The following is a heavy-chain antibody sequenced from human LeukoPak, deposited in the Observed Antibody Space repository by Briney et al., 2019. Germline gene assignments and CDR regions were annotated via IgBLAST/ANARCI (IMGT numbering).Heavy chain of an antibody. D-gene: IGHD3-10*01. V-gene: IGHV4-59*01. Sequence: SETLSLTCSVSGVSINTYYWSWIRQPPGKGLEWIGYIHYSGSTKYNPSLKSRVTISVDTSRNQFSLKLSSVTAADTAVYYCARFGDMFDYWGQGTLVTVSS. CDR1: GVSINTYY. J-gene: IGHJ4*02. CDR3: ARFGDMFDY. CDR2: IHYSGST.